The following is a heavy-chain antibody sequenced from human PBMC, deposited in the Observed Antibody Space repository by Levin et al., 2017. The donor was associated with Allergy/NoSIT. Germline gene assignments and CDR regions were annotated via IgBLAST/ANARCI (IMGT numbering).Heavy chain of an antibody. Sequence: GGSLRLSCAASGFTFSSYEMNWVRRAPGKGLEWVSYISSTGSTIYSADSVKGRFTISRDNAKNSLYLHMNSLRAEDTAVYYCARQLGNFWSGYNYFGYWGQGTLVTVSS. CDR2: ISSTGSTI. D-gene: IGHD3-3*01. V-gene: IGHV3-48*03. CDR3: ARQLGNFWSGYNYFGY. CDR1: GFTFSSYE. J-gene: IGHJ4*02.